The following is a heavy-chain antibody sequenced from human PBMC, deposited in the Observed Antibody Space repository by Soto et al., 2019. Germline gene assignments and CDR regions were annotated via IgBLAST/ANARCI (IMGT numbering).Heavy chain of an antibody. Sequence: QVQLVESGGGVLQPGRSLRLSCAASGFTFSNFGMHWVRQAPGKGLEWVAAISADGSDKYFSGSVKGRFTISRDNSKNTLFLQMNSLRLEDTAVYYCVKGSDVARQELDYWGQGTLVMVSS. CDR2: ISADGSDK. J-gene: IGHJ4*02. V-gene: IGHV3-30*18. D-gene: IGHD3-3*01. CDR3: VKGSDVARQELDY. CDR1: GFTFSNFG.